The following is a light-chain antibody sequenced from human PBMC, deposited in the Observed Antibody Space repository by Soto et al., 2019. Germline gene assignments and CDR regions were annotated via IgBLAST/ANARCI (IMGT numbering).Light chain of an antibody. V-gene: IGLV3-25*02. J-gene: IGLJ1*01. CDR1: ALPKQY. Sequence: SYELTQPPSVSVSPGQTARITCSGDALPKQYADWYQQKPGQAPVVVIYKDNERPSGIPERFSGSTSGTTVTLTISGVQAEDEADYFCQSSDSSGRYPYVFGTGTKLTV. CDR2: KDN. CDR3: QSSDSSGRYPYV.